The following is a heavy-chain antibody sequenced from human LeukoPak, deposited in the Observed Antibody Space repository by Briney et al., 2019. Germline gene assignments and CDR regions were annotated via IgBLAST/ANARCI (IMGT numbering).Heavy chain of an antibody. D-gene: IGHD3-9*01. V-gene: IGHV1-2*02. CDR1: GYTFTGYY. J-gene: IGHJ4*02. CDR2: INPNSGGT. Sequence: ASVKVSCKASGYTFTGYYIHWLRQAPGQGLEWMGWINPNSGGTNYAQKFQGRVTMTRDTSISTAYMELSRLRSDGTAVYYCARDASGDDILTGYPMGYFDYWGQGTLVTVSS. CDR3: ARDASGDDILTGYPMGYFDY.